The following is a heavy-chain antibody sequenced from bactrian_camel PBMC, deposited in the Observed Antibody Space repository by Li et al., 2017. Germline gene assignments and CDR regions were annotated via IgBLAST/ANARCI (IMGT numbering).Heavy chain of an antibody. CDR3: ATDLDPANSCRSLIRYSDSYRDFPY. D-gene: IGHD3*01. Sequence: HVQLVESGGGLVQPGGSLNLSCAATGKTNVLNCMGWFRQAPGKEREGVAVITRIHGGTEYADSVKGRFIISRDSSKMTWALQMNNLKPEDTAMYYCATDLDPANSCRSLIRYSDSYRDFPYWGQGTQVTVS. J-gene: IGHJ4*01. V-gene: IGHV3S53*01. CDR1: GKTNVLNC. CDR2: ITRIHGGT.